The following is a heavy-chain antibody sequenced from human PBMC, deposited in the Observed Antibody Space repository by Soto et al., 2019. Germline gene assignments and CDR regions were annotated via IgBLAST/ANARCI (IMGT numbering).Heavy chain of an antibody. Sequence: GGSLRLSCAASGFTFSSYAMSWVRQAPGKGLEWVSTMSGSGGSTYYADSVKGRFTISRDNSKNTLYLQMNSLRAEDTAVYYCARPFSGYSYRWPFDSWGRGPLVTVSS. CDR2: MSGSGGST. CDR3: ARPFSGYSYRWPFDS. D-gene: IGHD6-13*01. V-gene: IGHV3-23*01. CDR1: GFTFSSYA. J-gene: IGHJ4*02.